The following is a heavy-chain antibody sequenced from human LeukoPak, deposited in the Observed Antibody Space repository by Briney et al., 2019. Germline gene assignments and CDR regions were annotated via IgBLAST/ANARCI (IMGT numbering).Heavy chain of an antibody. D-gene: IGHD2-15*01. Sequence: GGSLRLSCAASGFTFGTFAMTGVRQAPGKGLKGVSTFSPDGIHYADSVKGRFAISRDDSMSTLFLQMNSLRAEDTAIYYCAKDYARGGCSLAHCNPIDSWGQGTLVTVSS. J-gene: IGHJ4*02. V-gene: IGHV3-23*01. CDR3: AKDYARGGCSLAHCNPIDS. CDR2: FSPDGI. CDR1: GFTFGTFA.